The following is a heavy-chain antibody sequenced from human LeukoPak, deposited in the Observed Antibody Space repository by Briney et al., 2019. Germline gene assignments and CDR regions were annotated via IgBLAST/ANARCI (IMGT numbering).Heavy chain of an antibody. CDR3: ARYLPRGHGDFDY. CDR1: GGSIRSYY. D-gene: IGHD4-17*01. Sequence: PSETLSLTCTVSGGSIRSYYWGWIRQPQGKGLEWNGYIYYSGSTNYNPSLKSRVTMSVDMSKNQFSLKLSSVTAADTAVHYCARYLPRGHGDFDYWGQGTLVTVSS. CDR2: IYYSGST. V-gene: IGHV4-59*01. J-gene: IGHJ4*02.